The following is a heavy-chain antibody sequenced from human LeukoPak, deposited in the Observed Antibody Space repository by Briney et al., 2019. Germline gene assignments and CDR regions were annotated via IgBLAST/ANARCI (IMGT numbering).Heavy chain of an antibody. V-gene: IGHV4-59*01. D-gene: IGHD5-24*01. CDR1: GGSISSYY. Sequence: SETLSLTCTVSGGSISSYYWSWIRQPPGKGLEWIGYIYYSGSTDYNPSLKSRVTLSVDTSKNQFSLKLSSVTAADTAVHYCARSRDGYNLGDYWGQGTLVTVSS. CDR3: ARSRDGYNLGDY. CDR2: IYYSGST. J-gene: IGHJ4*02.